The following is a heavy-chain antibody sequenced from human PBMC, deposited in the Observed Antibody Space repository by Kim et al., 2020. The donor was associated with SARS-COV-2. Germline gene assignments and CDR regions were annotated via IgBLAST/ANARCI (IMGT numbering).Heavy chain of an antibody. V-gene: IGHV7-4-1*02. CDR2: INTNTGNP. CDR3: ARASSVGELLSDILYYYYYYGMDV. D-gene: IGHD3-10*01. CDR1: GYTFTSYA. Sequence: ASVKVYCKASGYTFTSYAMNWVRQAPGQGLEWMGWINTNTGNPTYAQGFTGRFVFSLDTSVSTAYLQISSLKAEDTAVYYCARASSVGELLSDILYYYYYYGMDVWGQGTTVTVSS. J-gene: IGHJ6*02.